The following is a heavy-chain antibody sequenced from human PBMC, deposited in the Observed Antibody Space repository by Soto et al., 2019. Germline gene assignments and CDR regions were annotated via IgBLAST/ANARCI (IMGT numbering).Heavy chain of an antibody. CDR2: MNPNSGNT. CDR3: ARGRVGYDYVWGSYALYSAYFDY. CDR1: GYTFTSYD. Sequence: ASVKVSCKASGYTFTSYDINWVRQATGQGLEWMGRMNPNSGNTGYAQKFQGRVTMTRNTSISTAYMELSSLRSEDTAVYYCARGRVGYDYVWGSYALYSAYFDYWGQGTLVTVSS. V-gene: IGHV1-8*01. J-gene: IGHJ4*02. D-gene: IGHD3-16*01.